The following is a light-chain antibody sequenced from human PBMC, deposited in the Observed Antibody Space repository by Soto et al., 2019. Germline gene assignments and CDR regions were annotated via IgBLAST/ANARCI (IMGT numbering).Light chain of an antibody. V-gene: IGKV3-11*01. CDR2: DAS. CDR1: QSVGSY. Sequence: EIELTQSPATLSLSPGERASISCRASQSVGSYFARYQQKPGQAPRLLIYDASKRDTGIPARFSGSGSGTEFTLTISSLEPEDFAIYYCQLRSAWPLFTFGPGTRVDVK. J-gene: IGKJ3*01. CDR3: QLRSAWPLFT.